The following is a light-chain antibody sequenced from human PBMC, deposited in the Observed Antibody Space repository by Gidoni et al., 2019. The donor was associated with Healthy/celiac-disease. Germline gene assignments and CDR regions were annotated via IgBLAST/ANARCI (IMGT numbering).Light chain of an antibody. CDR1: QSLLHSDGKTY. CDR3: MQSIQLPLT. Sequence: DIVMTQTPLSLSVTPGQPASISCKSSQSLLHSDGKTYVYWYLQKPGQPPHLLNYEVSNRFSGVPGRFSGGGSGTDFTLKISLVEAEDVGVYYCMQSIQLPLTFGEXTKVEIK. CDR2: EVS. J-gene: IGKJ4*01. V-gene: IGKV2D-29*01.